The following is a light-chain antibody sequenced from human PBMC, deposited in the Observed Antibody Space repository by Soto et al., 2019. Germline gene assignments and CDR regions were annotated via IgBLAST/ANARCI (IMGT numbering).Light chain of an antibody. J-gene: IGKJ1*01. CDR2: KAS. CDR1: QSISSW. Sequence: DIQMTQSPSTLSASVGDRVTITCRASQSISSWLAWYQQKPGKAPKLLIYKASSIESGVPSRFSGSGSGTEFTLTISSLQPDDFATYYCQQDNSYHRTFGQGTKVEIK. CDR3: QQDNSYHRT. V-gene: IGKV1-5*03.